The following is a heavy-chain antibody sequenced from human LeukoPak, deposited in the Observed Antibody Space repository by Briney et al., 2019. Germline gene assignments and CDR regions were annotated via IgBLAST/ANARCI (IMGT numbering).Heavy chain of an antibody. CDR3: ARDLGNRWCSSTSCPSYYYYGMDV. V-gene: IGHV3-30-3*01. J-gene: IGHJ6*02. D-gene: IGHD2-2*01. CDR1: GFTFSSYA. CDR2: ISYDGSNK. Sequence: GGSLRLSCAASGFTFSSYAMHWVRQAPGKGLEWVAVISYDGSNKYYADSVKGRFTISRDNSKNTLYLQMNSLRAEDTAVYYCARDLGNRWCSSTSCPSYYYYGMDVWGQGTTVTVSS.